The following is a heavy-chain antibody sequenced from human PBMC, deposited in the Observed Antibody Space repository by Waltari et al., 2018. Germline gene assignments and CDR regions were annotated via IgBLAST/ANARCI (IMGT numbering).Heavy chain of an antibody. D-gene: IGHD1-26*01. CDR2: INPNRGGT. Sequence: QVPLVQSGAEVKKPWASVNVSCKASGYTFTGYYMHWLRPAPGQGLEWMGWINPNRGGTNYAQKFQGWVTMTRDTSISTAYMELSRLRSDDTAVYYCAAGEGSYSPFDYWGQGTLVTVSS. V-gene: IGHV1-2*04. CDR3: AAGEGSYSPFDY. J-gene: IGHJ4*02. CDR1: GYTFTGYY.